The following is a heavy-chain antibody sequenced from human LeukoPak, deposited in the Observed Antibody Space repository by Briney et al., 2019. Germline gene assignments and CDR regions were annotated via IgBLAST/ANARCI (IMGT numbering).Heavy chain of an antibody. V-gene: IGHV3-74*01. CDR3: VRAVASNYGNFNY. D-gene: IGHD3-10*01. CDR2: ISTDGRIT. J-gene: IGHJ4*02. Sequence: GSLRLSCAASGFTFSSYWMQWVRQAPGEGLVWVSRISTDGRITDYADSVKGRFTISRDNAKNTLDLQMNSLRVEDTAVYYCVRAVASNYGNFNYGGKGTLVTVS. CDR1: GFTFSSYW.